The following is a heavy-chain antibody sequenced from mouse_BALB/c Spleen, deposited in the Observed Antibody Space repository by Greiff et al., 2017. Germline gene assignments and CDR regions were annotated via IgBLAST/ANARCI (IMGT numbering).Heavy chain of an antibody. CDR3: APFPYAMDY. J-gene: IGHJ4*01. CDR1: GFNIKDTY. V-gene: IGHV14-3*02. CDR2: IDPANGNT. Sequence: VQLKESGAELVKPGASVKLSCTASGFNIKDTYMHWVKQRPEQGLEWIGRIDPANGNTKYDPKFQGKATITADTSSNTAYLQLSSLTSEDTAVYYCAPFPYAMDYWGQGTSVTVSS.